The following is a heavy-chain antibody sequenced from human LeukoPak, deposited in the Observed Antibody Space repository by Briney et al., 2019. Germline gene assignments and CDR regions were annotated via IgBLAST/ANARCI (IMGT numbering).Heavy chain of an antibody. D-gene: IGHD3-3*01. V-gene: IGHV3-23*01. CDR2: ISGSGGST. CDR3: AKDLRGPITIFGVVIGSFDY. CDR1: GSTFSSYA. Sequence: GGSLRLSCAASGSTFSSYAMSWVRQAPGKGLEWVSAISGSGGSTYYADSVKGRFTISRDNSKNTLYLQMNSLRAEDTAVYYCAKDLRGPITIFGVVIGSFDYWGQGTLVTVSS. J-gene: IGHJ4*02.